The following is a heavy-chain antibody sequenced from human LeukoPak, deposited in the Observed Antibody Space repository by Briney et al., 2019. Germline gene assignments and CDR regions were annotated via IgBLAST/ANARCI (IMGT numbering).Heavy chain of an antibody. D-gene: IGHD6-6*01. CDR2: IIPIFGTA. CDR1: GGTFSSYA. J-gene: IGHJ4*02. CDR3: ARGVREYSSSSGFDY. Sequence: SVKVSCKASGGTFSSYAISWVRQAPGQGLEWMGGIIPIFGTANYAQKFQGRVTITTDESTSTAYMELSSLRSEDTAVYYCARGVREYSSSSGFDYWGQGTLVTVS. V-gene: IGHV1-69*05.